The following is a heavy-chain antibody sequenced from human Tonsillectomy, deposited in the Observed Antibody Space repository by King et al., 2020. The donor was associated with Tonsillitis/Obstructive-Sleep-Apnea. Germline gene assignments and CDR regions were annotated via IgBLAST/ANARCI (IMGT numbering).Heavy chain of an antibody. J-gene: IGHJ2*01. CDR2: IWYDGSNK. CDR1: GFTFSSYG. Sequence: VQLVESGGGVVQPGRSLRLSCAASGFTFSSYGMHWVRQAPGKGLEWVAVIWYDGSNKYYADSLKGRFTISRDNSKNTLYLQMNSLRAEDTAVYYCARDRVLVVVPAADGGYFDLWGRGTLVTVSS. CDR3: ARDRVLVVVPAADGGYFDL. D-gene: IGHD2-2*01. V-gene: IGHV3-33*01.